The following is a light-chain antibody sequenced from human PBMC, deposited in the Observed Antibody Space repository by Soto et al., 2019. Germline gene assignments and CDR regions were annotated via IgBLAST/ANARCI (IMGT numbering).Light chain of an antibody. Sequence: QPVLTQPPSVSGAPGQRVTLSCTGSSSNIGAGYDVHWYQQLPGTAPKLLIYGNSNRPSGVPDRFSGSKSGTSASLAITGLQADDEADYFCQSYDSSLSGSVFGGGTKLTVL. CDR3: QSYDSSLSGSV. V-gene: IGLV1-40*01. J-gene: IGLJ2*01. CDR2: GNS. CDR1: SSNIGAGYD.